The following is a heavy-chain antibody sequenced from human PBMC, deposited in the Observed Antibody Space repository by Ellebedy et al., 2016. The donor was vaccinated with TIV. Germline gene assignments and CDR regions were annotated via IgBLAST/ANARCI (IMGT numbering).Heavy chain of an antibody. CDR1: GFTFSSHD. CDR2: ITSAGDT. V-gene: IGHV3-13*01. Sequence: PGGSLRLSCAASGFTFSSHDMHWVRQPTGKGLEWVSVITSAGDTYYLSSVKGRFIISRDSAKNSLYLQMNSLRAEDTAVYYCARATSGFDYWGQGALATVSS. D-gene: IGHD5-24*01. CDR3: ARATSGFDY. J-gene: IGHJ4*02.